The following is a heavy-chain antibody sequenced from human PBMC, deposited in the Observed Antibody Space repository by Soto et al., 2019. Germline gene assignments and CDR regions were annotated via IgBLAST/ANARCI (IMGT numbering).Heavy chain of an antibody. Sequence: QVQLQQWGAGLLKPSETLSLSCAVYGGSFSDFYWSWIRQPPGKGLEWIGKINHSGSTNYNPSLKSRVTISVDTSKNQFSLKLNSVTAADTAVYYCARGGAPSRGESFARLDPWGQGTLVTVSS. V-gene: IGHV4-34*01. CDR1: GGSFSDFY. J-gene: IGHJ5*02. D-gene: IGHD1-26*01. CDR3: ARGGAPSRGESFARLDP. CDR2: INHSGST.